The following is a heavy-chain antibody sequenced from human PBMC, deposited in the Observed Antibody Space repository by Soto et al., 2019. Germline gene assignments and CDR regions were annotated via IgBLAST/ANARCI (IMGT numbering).Heavy chain of an antibody. J-gene: IGHJ6*02. V-gene: IGHV1-69*01. CDR3: ARGYHIVLMVYAYYGMDV. CDR2: IIPIFGTA. Sequence: QVQLVQSGSEVKKPGPSVKVSCKASGGTFSSYAISWVRQAPGQGLEWMGGIIPIFGTANYAQKFQGRVTITADESTSTAYMELRSLRSEDTDMYYCARGYHIVLMVYAYYGMDVWGQGTTVTVSS. D-gene: IGHD2-8*01. CDR1: GGTFSSYA.